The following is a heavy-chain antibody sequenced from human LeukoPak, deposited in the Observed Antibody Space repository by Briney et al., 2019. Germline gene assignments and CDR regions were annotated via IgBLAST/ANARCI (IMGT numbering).Heavy chain of an antibody. Sequence: SETLSLTCTVSGGSISSYYWSWIRQPPGKGLEWIGYIYYSGSTNYNPSLKSRVTISVDTSKNQFSLKLSSVTAADTAVYYCARGLGGPGTAMVSPFDYWGQGTLVTVSS. CDR1: GGSISSYY. CDR3: ARGLGGPGTAMVSPFDY. V-gene: IGHV4-59*01. J-gene: IGHJ4*02. D-gene: IGHD5-18*01. CDR2: IYYSGST.